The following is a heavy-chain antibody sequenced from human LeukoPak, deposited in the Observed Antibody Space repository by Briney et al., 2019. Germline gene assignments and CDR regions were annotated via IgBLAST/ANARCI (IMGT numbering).Heavy chain of an antibody. CDR1: GYTFTGYY. CDR2: IIPILGIA. Sequence: SVKVSCKASGYTFTGYYMHWVRQAPGQGLEWMGRIIPILGIANYAQKFQARVTLTADKSTSTAYMELSSLRSDDTAVYYCARASQDYYGSGSYYRGGDAFDIWGQGTMVTVSS. V-gene: IGHV1-69*04. CDR3: ARASQDYYGSGSYYRGGDAFDI. J-gene: IGHJ3*02. D-gene: IGHD3-10*01.